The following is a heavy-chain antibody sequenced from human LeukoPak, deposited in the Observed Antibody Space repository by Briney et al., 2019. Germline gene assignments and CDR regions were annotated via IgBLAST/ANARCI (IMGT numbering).Heavy chain of an antibody. J-gene: IGHJ4*02. D-gene: IGHD1-1*01. V-gene: IGHV3-48*01. CDR1: GFTFSSYG. CDR2: ISSSSTI. Sequence: GGSLRLSCAASGFTFSSYGMNWVRQAPGRGLEWVSYISSSSTITYADSVKGRFTISRENAENSLYLQMNSLRAEDTGVYYCARDSYWNHFDFWGQGTLVTVSS. CDR3: ARDSYWNHFDF.